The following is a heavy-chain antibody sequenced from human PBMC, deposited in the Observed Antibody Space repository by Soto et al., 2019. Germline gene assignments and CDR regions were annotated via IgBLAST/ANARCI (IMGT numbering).Heavy chain of an antibody. V-gene: IGHV1-18*01. CDR1: GYTFTSYG. Sequence: GASVKVSCKASGYTFTSYGISWVRQAPGQRLEWMGWISAYNGNTNYAQKLQGRVTMTTDTSTSTAYMELRSLRSDDTAVYYCARVGVMVRGVTKGYYYYYYMDVWGKGTTVTVSS. CDR2: ISAYNGNT. D-gene: IGHD3-10*01. J-gene: IGHJ6*03. CDR3: ARVGVMVRGVTKGYYYYYYMDV.